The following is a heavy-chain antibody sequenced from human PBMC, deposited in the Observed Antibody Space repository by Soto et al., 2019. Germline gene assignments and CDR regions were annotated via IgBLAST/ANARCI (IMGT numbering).Heavy chain of an antibody. D-gene: IGHD2-21*02. CDR1: GFNFRSTA. V-gene: IGHV3-23*01. CDR3: AKGGDYDLDFDS. J-gene: IGHJ4*02. Sequence: EVQLLESGGGLVQPGGSLGLSWAASGFNFRSTAMSWVRQPPGKGLEWVSAISGAGDSPFYADSVKGRFTISRDNSKNMLYLYINSLRAEDTAMYYCAKGGDYDLDFDSWGQGTPVTVSS. CDR2: ISGAGDSP.